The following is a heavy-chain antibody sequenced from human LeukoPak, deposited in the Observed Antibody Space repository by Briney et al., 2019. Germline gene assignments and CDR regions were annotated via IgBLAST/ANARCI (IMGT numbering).Heavy chain of an antibody. J-gene: IGHJ2*01. CDR1: GFTFTSDW. Sequence: GGSLRLSCAASGFTFTSDWMSWVRQAPGKGLEGVANIKPDGREKYYVDSVRGQFTFSRDNAKNSLYLQMNSLRAEDTAVYYCVRYYTRHSWYFDLWGRGTLVTVSS. CDR3: VRYYTRHSWYFDL. V-gene: IGHV3-7*01. CDR2: IKPDGREK. D-gene: IGHD3-10*01.